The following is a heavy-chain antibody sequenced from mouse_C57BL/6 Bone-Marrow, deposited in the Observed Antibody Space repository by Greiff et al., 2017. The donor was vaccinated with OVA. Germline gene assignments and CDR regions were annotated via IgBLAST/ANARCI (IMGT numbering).Heavy chain of an antibody. Sequence: QVQLQQSGAELVRPGASVTLSCKASGYTFTDYEMHWVKQTPVHGLEWIGAIDPETGGTAYNQKFKGKAILTADKSSSTAYMELRSLTSEDSAVYYCTRYEDIYYGYERFAYWGQGTLVTVSA. CDR3: TRYEDIYYGYERFAY. CDR2: IDPETGGT. D-gene: IGHD2-2*01. CDR1: GYTFTDYE. J-gene: IGHJ3*01. V-gene: IGHV1-15*01.